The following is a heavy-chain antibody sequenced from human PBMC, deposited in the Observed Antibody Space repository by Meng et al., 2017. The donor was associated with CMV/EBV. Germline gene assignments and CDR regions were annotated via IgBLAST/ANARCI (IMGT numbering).Heavy chain of an antibody. Sequence: KVSCKGSGYSFTSYWIGWVRQMPGKGLEWMGIIYPGDSDTRYSPSFQGQVTISADKSISTAYLQWSSLKASDTAMYYCARPIAAAGNDYYGMDVWGRGTTVTVSS. V-gene: IGHV5-51*01. CDR3: ARPIAAAGNDYYGMDV. J-gene: IGHJ6*02. CDR1: GYSFTSYW. CDR2: IYPGDSDT. D-gene: IGHD6-13*01.